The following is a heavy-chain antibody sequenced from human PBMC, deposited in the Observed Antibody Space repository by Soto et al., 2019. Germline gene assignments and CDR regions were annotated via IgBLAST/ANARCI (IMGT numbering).Heavy chain of an antibody. J-gene: IGHJ4*02. CDR1: GFTFSSYA. Sequence: GGSLRLSCAASGFTFSSYAMSWVRQAPGKGLEWVSAISGSGGSTYYADSVKGRFTISRDNSKNTRYLQMNSLRAEDTAVYYCAKGKSGYVVLDYWGQGTLVTVSS. D-gene: IGHD5-12*01. V-gene: IGHV3-23*01. CDR3: AKGKSGYVVLDY. CDR2: ISGSGGST.